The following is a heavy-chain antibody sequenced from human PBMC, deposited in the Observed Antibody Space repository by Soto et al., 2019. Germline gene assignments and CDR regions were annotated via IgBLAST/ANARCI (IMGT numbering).Heavy chain of an antibody. J-gene: IGHJ4*02. Sequence: PGRTMRLSWVASGFTFSSYAMCWIRPDPGKGLEWVSGISRGGDFTYYADPVKGRFTISGDNPKNTLYLQMNSLRADDTAVYYCARATYDDFFSDPRDVEYWGQGTLVTVSS. CDR2: ISRGGDFT. D-gene: IGHD3-3*01. V-gene: IGHV3-23*01. CDR1: GFTFSSYA. CDR3: ARATYDDFFSDPRDVEY.